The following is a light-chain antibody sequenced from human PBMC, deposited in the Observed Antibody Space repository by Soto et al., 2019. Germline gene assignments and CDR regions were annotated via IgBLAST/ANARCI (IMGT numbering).Light chain of an antibody. CDR2: GAS. V-gene: IGKV3-15*01. CDR1: QSVSSN. Sequence: ETVMTQSPATLSVSPGERATLSCRASQSVSSNLAWYQQKPGQAPRLLIYGASTRATGIPARFSGSGSGTEFTLTISSLQSEDFAVYYCQQYNNWRWTFGQGTKVEIK. CDR3: QQYNNWRWT. J-gene: IGKJ1*01.